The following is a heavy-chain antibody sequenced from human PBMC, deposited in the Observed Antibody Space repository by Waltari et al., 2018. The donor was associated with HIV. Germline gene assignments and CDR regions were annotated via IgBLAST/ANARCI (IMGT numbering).Heavy chain of an antibody. V-gene: IGHV4-4*01. Sequence: QVQLQVSGPGLVKPPGTMSVTCTVSGASITTTTRWTWVRQSPEKGLGWIGDVYHNGNTNYNPSLRTRLMLSADKSANQFSMKLTSVTAADTAIYFCARGEGGYSWSWYDSWGQGVLVTVSS. CDR1: GASITTTTR. CDR2: VYHNGNT. CDR3: ARGEGGYSWSWYDS. J-gene: IGHJ5*01. D-gene: IGHD3-16*01.